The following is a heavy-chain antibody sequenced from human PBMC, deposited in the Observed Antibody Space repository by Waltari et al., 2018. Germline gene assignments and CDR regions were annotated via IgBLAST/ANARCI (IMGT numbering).Heavy chain of an antibody. D-gene: IGHD7-27*01. Sequence: QVQLQESGPGLVKPSETLSLTCAVSGYSISSGYYWGWIRQPPGKGLEWIGSIYLSGSNYYNPSLKGRVTISVDTSKNQFSLKLSSVTAADTAVDYCARHNWGDAFDIWGQGTMVTVSS. V-gene: IGHV4-38-2*01. CDR2: IYLSGSN. CDR3: ARHNWGDAFDI. CDR1: GYSISSGYY. J-gene: IGHJ3*02.